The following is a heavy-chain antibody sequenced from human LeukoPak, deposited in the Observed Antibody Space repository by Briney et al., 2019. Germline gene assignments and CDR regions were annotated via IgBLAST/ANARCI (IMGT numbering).Heavy chain of an antibody. CDR3: ARVWRGGTRYFDY. D-gene: IGHD1-1*01. Sequence: SETLSLTCTVSGGSISSYYWSWIRQPPGKGLEWIGYIYYSGSTNYNPSLKSRVTISVDTSKNQFSLKLSSVTAADTAVYYCARVWRGGTRYFDYWGQGTLVTVFS. J-gene: IGHJ4*02. V-gene: IGHV4-59*01. CDR1: GGSISSYY. CDR2: IYYSGST.